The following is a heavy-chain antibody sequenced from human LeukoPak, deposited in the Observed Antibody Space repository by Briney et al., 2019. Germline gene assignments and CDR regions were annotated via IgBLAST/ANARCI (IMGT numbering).Heavy chain of an antibody. CDR1: GFTFTSYV. Sequence: GGSLRLSCAASGFTFTSYVMSWARQAPGKGLEWVSAISGSGDSTYYADSVKGRFTISRDNSKNTLFLQMNSLRAEDTAVYYCAKDQGRYSSGQYWGQGTLVTVSS. V-gene: IGHV3-23*01. J-gene: IGHJ4*02. CDR2: ISGSGDST. D-gene: IGHD6-19*01. CDR3: AKDQGRYSSGQY.